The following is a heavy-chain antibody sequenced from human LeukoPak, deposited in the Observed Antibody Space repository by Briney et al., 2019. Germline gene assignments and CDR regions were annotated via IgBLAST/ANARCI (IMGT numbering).Heavy chain of an antibody. Sequence: SETLSLTCAVYGGSISGYYWSWIRQPPGKGLEWIGEINHSGSTNYNPSLKSRVTISVDTSKNQFSLKLSSVTAADTAVYYCARAGYCSSTSCRNWFDPWGQGTLVTVSS. CDR1: GGSISGYY. D-gene: IGHD2-2*01. CDR2: INHSGST. J-gene: IGHJ5*02. CDR3: ARAGYCSSTSCRNWFDP. V-gene: IGHV4-34*01.